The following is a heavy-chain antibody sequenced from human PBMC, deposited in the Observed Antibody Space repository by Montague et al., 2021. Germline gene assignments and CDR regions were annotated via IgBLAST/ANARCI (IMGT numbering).Heavy chain of an antibody. D-gene: IGHD6-19*01. CDR1: GFTFSTYA. J-gene: IGHJ1*01. CDR2: ISYDGSNK. V-gene: IGHV3-30-3*01. Sequence: SLRLSCAASGFTFSTYAMHWVRQAPGKGLEWVAVISYDGSNKYYADSVKGRFTISRDNSKNTLYLQMNSLRAEDTAVYYCARSLTSGLLAEYFQHWGQGTTVTVSS. CDR3: ARSLTSGLLAEYFQH.